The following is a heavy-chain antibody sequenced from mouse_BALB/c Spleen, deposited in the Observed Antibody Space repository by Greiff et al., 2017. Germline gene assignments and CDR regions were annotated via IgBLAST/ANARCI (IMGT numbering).Heavy chain of an antibody. D-gene: IGHD1-1*01. V-gene: IGHV2-6-5*01. J-gene: IGHJ4*01. Sequence: QVQLKQSGPGLVAPSQSLSITCTVSGFSLTDYGVSWIRQPPGKGLEWLGVIWGGGSTYYNSALKSRLSISKDNSKSQVFLKMNSLQTDDTAMYYCAKHPPLYGSSYYYAMDYWGQGTSVTVSS. CDR3: AKHPPLYGSSYYYAMDY. CDR1: GFSLTDYG. CDR2: IWGGGST.